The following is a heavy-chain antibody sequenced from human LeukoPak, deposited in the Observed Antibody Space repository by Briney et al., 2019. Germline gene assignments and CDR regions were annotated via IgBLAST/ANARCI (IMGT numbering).Heavy chain of an antibody. CDR3: AKGAADWYLSYIDD. CDR1: GVTFKKTA. J-gene: IGHJ4*02. V-gene: IGHV3-23*01. Sequence: GGSLRLSCVGSGVTFKKTAMSWVRQSPGTGLEWVSTMTSSADKTYYADPVKGRFTISGDDSKNTLYLLLSSLRADDTALYSCAKGAADWYLSYIDDWGQGTRVIVSS. D-gene: IGHD3-9*01. CDR2: MTSSADKT.